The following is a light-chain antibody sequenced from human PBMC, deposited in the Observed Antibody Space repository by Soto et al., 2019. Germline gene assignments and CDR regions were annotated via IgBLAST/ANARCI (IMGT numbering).Light chain of an antibody. J-gene: IGLJ1*01. V-gene: IGLV1-44*01. CDR3: AAWDDSLNGLV. CDR2: NNN. CDR1: SSNIGSNT. Sequence: QSVLTQPPSSSGTPGQRVTISGSGRSSNIGSNTVNWYQQLPGTAPKLLIYNNNQRPSGVPDRFSGSKSGTSASLAISGLQSEDEADYYCAAWDDSLNGLVFGTGTKVTVL.